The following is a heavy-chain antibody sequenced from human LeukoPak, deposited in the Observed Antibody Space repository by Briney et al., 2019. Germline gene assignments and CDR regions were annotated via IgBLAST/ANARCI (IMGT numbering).Heavy chain of an antibody. CDR1: GFTFSSYA. J-gene: IGHJ4*02. D-gene: IGHD4-23*01. V-gene: IGHV3-23*01. CDR3: AKIGSNVVF. Sequence: GGSLRLSCAASGFTFSSYAMSWVRQAPGKGLEWVSSISGSGSNTHYADSVKGRFTISRDNSKNTLYLQMNSLRAEDTAVYYCAKIGSNVVFWGQGTLVTVSS. CDR2: ISGSGSNT.